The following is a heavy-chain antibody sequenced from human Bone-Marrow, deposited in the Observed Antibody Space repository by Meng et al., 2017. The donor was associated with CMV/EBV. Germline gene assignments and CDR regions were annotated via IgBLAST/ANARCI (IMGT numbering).Heavy chain of an antibody. J-gene: IGHJ5*02. Sequence: SNSSGGYYWSWIRQHPGKGLEWIGYIYYSGSTYYNPSLKSRVTISVDTSKNQFSLKLSSVTAADTAVYYCARGGIQQQLVPGFWFDPWGQGTLVTVSS. D-gene: IGHD6-13*01. CDR1: SNSSGGYY. CDR2: IYYSGST. V-gene: IGHV4-31*02. CDR3: ARGGIQQQLVPGFWFDP.